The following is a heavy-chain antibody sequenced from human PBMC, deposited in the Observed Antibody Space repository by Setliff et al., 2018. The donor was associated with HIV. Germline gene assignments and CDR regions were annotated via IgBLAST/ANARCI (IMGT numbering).Heavy chain of an antibody. CDR3: VRDSGRGSGSLYDY. Sequence: ASVKVSCKASGYTFTENYIHWVRQAPGQGLEWMGRINIYGGAPRYAQIFQGRVTMTRDTSINTAYLQMSSLRAEDTAIYYCVRDSGRGSGSLYDYWGQGTLVTVSS. J-gene: IGHJ4*02. CDR2: INIYGGAP. D-gene: IGHD3-22*01. V-gene: IGHV1-2*06. CDR1: GYTFTENY.